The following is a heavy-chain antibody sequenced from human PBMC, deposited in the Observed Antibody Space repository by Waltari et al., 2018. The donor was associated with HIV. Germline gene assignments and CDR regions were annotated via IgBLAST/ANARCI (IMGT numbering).Heavy chain of an antibody. CDR3: ARGIVGAKEKNNGMDV. CDR2: IYTSGST. CDR1: GGSISSGSYY. V-gene: IGHV4-61*02. Sequence: QVQLQESGPRLVKPSQTLSLTCTVSGGSISSGSYYWSWIRQPAGKGLEWIGRIYTSGSTNYNPSLKSRVTISGDTSRNEFSLRLSSVTAADTGVYYCARGIVGAKEKNNGMDVWGQGTTVTVSS. D-gene: IGHD1-26*01. J-gene: IGHJ6*02.